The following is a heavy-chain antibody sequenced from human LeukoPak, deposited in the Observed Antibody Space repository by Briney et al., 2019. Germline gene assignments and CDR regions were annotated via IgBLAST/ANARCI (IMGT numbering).Heavy chain of an antibody. CDR1: GFTFSSYA. CDR2: ISYDGSNK. Sequence: GGSLRLSCAASGFTFSSYAMHWVRQAPGKGLEWVAVISYDGSNKYYADSVKGRFTISRDNSKSTLHLQMNSLRAEDTAVYYCARDGYSSGWYVVGYYYYGMDVWGQGTTVTVSS. CDR3: ARDGYSSGWYVVGYYYYGMDV. D-gene: IGHD6-19*01. V-gene: IGHV3-30-3*01. J-gene: IGHJ6*02.